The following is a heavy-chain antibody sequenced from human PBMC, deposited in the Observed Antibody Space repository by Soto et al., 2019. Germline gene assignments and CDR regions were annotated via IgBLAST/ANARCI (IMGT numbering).Heavy chain of an antibody. CDR3: GRVLLGYVEPIDQ. V-gene: IGHV3-30*03. J-gene: IGHJ4*02. CDR1: GFAFRSYG. D-gene: IGHD5-12*01. Sequence: QVQLVESGGGVVQAGRSLRLSCSASGFAFRSYGMHWVRQAPGKGLEWVAFISDDESDKYYADSVKGRFTISRDNSENTVDVHMNSLRFDDSSVDYCGRVLLGYVEPIDQWGQGTLVTVSS. CDR2: ISDDESDK.